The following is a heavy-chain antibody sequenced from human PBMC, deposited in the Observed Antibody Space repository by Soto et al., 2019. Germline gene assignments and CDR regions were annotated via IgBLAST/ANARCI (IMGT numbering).Heavy chain of an antibody. D-gene: IGHD3-3*01. V-gene: IGHV1-45*02. Sequence: GASVKVSCKASGYTFTYRYLHWVRQAPGQALEWMGWITPFNGNTNYAQKFQDRVTITRDRSMSTAYMELSSLRSEDTAMYYCARDQGITTFGVYSMYYNGMDVWGPGTTVTVSS. CDR3: ARDQGITTFGVYSMYYNGMDV. J-gene: IGHJ6*02. CDR1: GYTFTYRY. CDR2: ITPFNGNT.